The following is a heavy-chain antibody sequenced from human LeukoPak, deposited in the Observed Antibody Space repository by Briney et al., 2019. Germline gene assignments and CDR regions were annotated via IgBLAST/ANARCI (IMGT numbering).Heavy chain of an antibody. CDR1: GFTFSSYG. CDR2: IWYDGSNK. V-gene: IGHV3-33*01. Sequence: GGSLRLSCAASGFTFSSYGMHWVRQAPGKGLEWVAVIWYDGSNKYYADPVKGRFTISRDNSKNTLYLQMNSLRAEDTAVYYCVRDGYEVSGAFDIWGQGTMVTVSS. CDR3: VRDGYEVSGAFDI. D-gene: IGHD5/OR15-5a*01. J-gene: IGHJ3*02.